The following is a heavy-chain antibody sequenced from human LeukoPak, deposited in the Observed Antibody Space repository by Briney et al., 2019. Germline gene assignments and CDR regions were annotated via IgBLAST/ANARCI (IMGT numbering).Heavy chain of an antibody. J-gene: IGHJ4*02. Sequence: GGSLRLSCAASGLTVTSNHMSWARQAPGKGLEWVSLIKSDGTTEYADSVKGRFTISRDNSKNTLFLQMNSLRVEDTAVYYCARLRRGYWGRGTPVTVSS. CDR2: IKSDGTT. CDR3: ARLRRGY. V-gene: IGHV3-53*01. CDR1: GLTVTSNH.